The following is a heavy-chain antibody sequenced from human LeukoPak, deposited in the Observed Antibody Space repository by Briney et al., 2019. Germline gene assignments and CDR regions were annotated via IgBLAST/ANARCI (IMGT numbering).Heavy chain of an antibody. Sequence: ASVKVSCKVSGYTLTELSMHWVRQAPGQGLEWMGWISAYNDNTNYAQKLQGRVTMTTDTSTSTAYMELRSLRSDDTAVYYCARDRYCSGGSCYSSVGFDPWGQGTLVTVSS. V-gene: IGHV1-18*01. D-gene: IGHD2-15*01. CDR3: ARDRYCSGGSCYSSVGFDP. J-gene: IGHJ5*02. CDR1: GYTLTELS. CDR2: ISAYNDNT.